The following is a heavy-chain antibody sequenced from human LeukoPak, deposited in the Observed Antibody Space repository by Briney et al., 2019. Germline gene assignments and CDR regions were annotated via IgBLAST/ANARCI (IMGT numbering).Heavy chain of an antibody. D-gene: IGHD2/OR15-2a*01. V-gene: IGHV1-69*05. J-gene: IGHJ4*02. Sequence: SVNVSCTASGGTFSIYAISWVRQAPGQGLEWMGGIIPMFGARNYAQKFQGRLTITTVKYTTTVYMELSSLRSEDTAVYYCAVVRGYSNNWPLGYIDSWGQGTLVTVSS. CDR1: GGTFSIYA. CDR3: AVVRGYSNNWPLGYIDS. CDR2: IIPMFGAR.